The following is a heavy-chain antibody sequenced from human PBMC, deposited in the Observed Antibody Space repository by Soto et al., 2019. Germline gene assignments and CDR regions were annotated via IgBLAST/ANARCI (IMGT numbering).Heavy chain of an antibody. J-gene: IGHJ6*02. V-gene: IGHV3-15*07. CDR2: IKSKTDGGTT. CDR3: TTDGTMVRGVGPPDYYYYGMDV. Sequence: GGSLRLSCAASGFTFSNAWMNWVRQAPGKGLEWVGRIKSKTDGGTTDYAAPVKGRFTISRDDSKNTLYLQMNSLKTEDTAVYYCTTDGTMVRGVGPPDYYYYGMDVWGQGTTVTVSS. CDR1: GFTFSNAW. D-gene: IGHD3-10*01.